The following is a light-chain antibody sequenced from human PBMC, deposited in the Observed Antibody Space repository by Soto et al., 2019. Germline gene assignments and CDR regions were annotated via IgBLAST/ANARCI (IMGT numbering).Light chain of an antibody. V-gene: IGLV2-8*01. J-gene: IGLJ2*01. CDR2: EVN. CDR3: SSYTSGNTFV. CDR1: SSDVGGYNY. Sequence: QSALTQPPSASGSPGQSVAISCTGTSSDVGGYNYVSWYQQHPGKAPKLMIYEVNKRPSGVPDRFSGSKSGNTASLTVSGLQAEDEADYYCSSYTSGNTFVFGGGTKLTVL.